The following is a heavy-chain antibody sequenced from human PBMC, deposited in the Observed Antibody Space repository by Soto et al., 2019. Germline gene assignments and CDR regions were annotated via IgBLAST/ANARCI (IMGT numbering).Heavy chain of an antibody. Sequence: SESLSLTCTVSGGSSSSCDDYWSWIRQPPGKGLEWIGYIYYSGSTYYNPSLKSRVTISVDTSKNQFSLKLSSVTAADTAVYYCARHKMVYYYDSSGYYYDNWFDPRGQGTLVTVSS. D-gene: IGHD3-22*01. V-gene: IGHV4-30-4*01. J-gene: IGHJ5*02. CDR3: ARHKMVYYYDSSGYYYDNWFDP. CDR1: GGSSSSCDDY. CDR2: IYYSGST.